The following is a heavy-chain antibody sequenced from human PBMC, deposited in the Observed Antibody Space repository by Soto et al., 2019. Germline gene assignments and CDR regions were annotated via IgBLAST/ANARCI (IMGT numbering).Heavy chain of an antibody. J-gene: IGHJ6*02. Sequence: RRLSCAASGFTFSNFAMYWVRQAPGKGLEWVTVISYDGSHKYYADSLKGRFTISRDNSKNTLYLQMNNLRAEDSAVYFCARDYSYQRAMDVWGQGTTVTVSS. CDR2: ISYDGSHK. CDR3: ARDYSYQRAMDV. D-gene: IGHD2-15*01. V-gene: IGHV3-30-3*01. CDR1: GFTFSNFA.